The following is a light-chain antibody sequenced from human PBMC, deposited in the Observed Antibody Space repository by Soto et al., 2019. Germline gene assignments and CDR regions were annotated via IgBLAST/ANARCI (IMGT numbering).Light chain of an antibody. CDR1: RTVGRSY. J-gene: IGKJ1*01. CDR2: GTS. Sequence: ETVLTQSPDIMYLSPGERATLSCRASRTVGRSYLVWYQQKPGQAPRLLIFGTSTRATAIPDRFSGGGSGTDFTLTISSLDPEDYAVYFCQQYDSVPPWTFGQGTRVEV. CDR3: QQYDSVPPWT. V-gene: IGKV3-20*01.